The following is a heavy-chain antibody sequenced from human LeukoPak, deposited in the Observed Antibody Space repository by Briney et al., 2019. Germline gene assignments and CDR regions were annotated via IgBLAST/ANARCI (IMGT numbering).Heavy chain of an antibody. CDR1: GFTFDDYV. J-gene: IGHJ4*02. CDR3: AKDANPSGALFDF. V-gene: IGHV3-9*01. CDR2: ISWNGGSI. Sequence: GGSLRLSCAASGFTFDDYVMHWVRQAPGKGLEWVSGISWNGGSIGYADSVKGRFTISRDNAKNSLYLQVNSLRVEDTAFYYCAKDANPSGALFDFWGEGTLVTVSS. D-gene: IGHD1-14*01.